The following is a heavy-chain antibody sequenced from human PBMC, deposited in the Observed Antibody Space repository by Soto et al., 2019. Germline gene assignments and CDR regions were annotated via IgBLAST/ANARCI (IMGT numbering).Heavy chain of an antibody. D-gene: IGHD3-3*01. J-gene: IGHJ5*02. CDR1: GYTFTSYG. CDR2: ISAYNGNT. Sequence: QVQLVQSGAEVKKPGASVKVSCKASGYTFTSYGISWVRQAPGQGLEWMGWISAYNGNTNYAQKLQGGVTMTTDTSTSTAYMELRSLRSDDTAVYYCARAGPDRDFWSGYIWFDPWGQGTLVTVSS. V-gene: IGHV1-18*01. CDR3: ARAGPDRDFWSGYIWFDP.